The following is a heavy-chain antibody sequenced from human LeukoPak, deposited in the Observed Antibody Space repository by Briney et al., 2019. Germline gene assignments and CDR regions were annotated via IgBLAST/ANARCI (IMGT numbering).Heavy chain of an antibody. CDR2: ISSSSSTI. CDR1: GFTFSSYS. V-gene: IGHV3-48*02. J-gene: IGHJ4*02. CDR3: ARDSEPYDRIQADY. D-gene: IGHD3-22*01. Sequence: GGSLRLSCAASGFTFSSYSMNWVRQAPGKGLEWVSYISSSSSTIYYADSVKGRFTISRDNAKNSLYLQMNSLRDEDTAVYYCARDSEPYDRIQADYWGQGTLVTVSS.